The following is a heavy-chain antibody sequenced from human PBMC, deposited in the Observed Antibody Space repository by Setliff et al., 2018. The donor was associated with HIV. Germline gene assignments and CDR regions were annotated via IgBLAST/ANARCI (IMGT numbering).Heavy chain of an antibody. CDR2: ISYDGSNK. D-gene: IGHD3-10*01. CDR1: GFTFSAYA. CDR3: ARSVIGYYYYGMDV. J-gene: IGHJ6*02. V-gene: IGHV3-30*01. Sequence: GGSLRLSCAASGFTFSAYAMTWVRQGPGKGLEWVAVISYDGSNKYYADSVKGRFTISRDNSKNTLYLQMNSLRAEDTAVYYCARSVIGYYYYGMDVWGQGTTVTVSS.